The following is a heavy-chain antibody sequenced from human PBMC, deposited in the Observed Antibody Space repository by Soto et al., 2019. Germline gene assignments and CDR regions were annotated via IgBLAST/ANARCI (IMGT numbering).Heavy chain of an antibody. CDR3: ARGPFTPTSSDYYYGVDV. CDR2: IGTAGDT. V-gene: IGHV3-13*04. D-gene: IGHD3-3*01. Sequence: GGSLRLSCAASGFIFSDYDFHWVRQAAGKGLEWVSAIGTAGDTYYSGSAKGRFTISRDSAKKSLYLQMNSLNAGDTAVYYCARGPFTPTSSDYYYGVDVWGPGATVTVSS. J-gene: IGHJ6*02. CDR1: GFIFSDYD.